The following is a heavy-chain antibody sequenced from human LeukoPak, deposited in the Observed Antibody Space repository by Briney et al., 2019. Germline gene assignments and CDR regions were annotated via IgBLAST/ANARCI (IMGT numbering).Heavy chain of an antibody. Sequence: PGGSLRLSCAASGFTFSGSAMHWVRQASGKGLEWLGRIRSKANSYATAYAASVKGRFTISRDDSKNTAYLQMNSLKAEDTAVYYCTRGSTTVTTDFDYWGQGTLVTVSS. D-gene: IGHD4-17*01. CDR2: IRSKANSYAT. CDR3: TRGSTTVTTDFDY. CDR1: GFTFSGSA. V-gene: IGHV3-73*01. J-gene: IGHJ4*02.